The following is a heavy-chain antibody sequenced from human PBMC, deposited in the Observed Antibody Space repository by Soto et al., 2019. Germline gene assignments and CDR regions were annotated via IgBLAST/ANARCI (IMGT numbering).Heavy chain of an antibody. CDR3: ARQEYSSSWYYYYGMDV. CDR1: VGSIISSSYY. V-gene: IGHV4-39*01. D-gene: IGHD6-13*01. CDR2: IYYSGST. J-gene: IGHJ6*02. Sequence: PSETLSLACTFSVGSIISSSYYWGWIRQPPGKGLEWIGSIYYSGSTYYNPSLKSRVTISVDTSKNQFSLKLSSVTAADTAVYYCARQEYSSSWYYYYGMDVWGQGTTVTVSS.